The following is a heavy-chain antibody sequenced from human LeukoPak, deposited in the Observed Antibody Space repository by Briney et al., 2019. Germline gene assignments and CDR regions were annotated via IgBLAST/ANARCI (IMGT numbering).Heavy chain of an antibody. Sequence: PGGSLRLSCAASGFTFSTYSMNWVRQAPGKGLEWVSSISSSSYIYYADSVKGRFTISRDNAKNSLYLQMNSRRAEDTAVYYCARDAFRGRHFDYWGQGTLVTVSS. D-gene: IGHD3-10*01. V-gene: IGHV3-21*01. CDR1: GFTFSTYS. CDR2: ISSSSYI. J-gene: IGHJ4*02. CDR3: ARDAFRGRHFDY.